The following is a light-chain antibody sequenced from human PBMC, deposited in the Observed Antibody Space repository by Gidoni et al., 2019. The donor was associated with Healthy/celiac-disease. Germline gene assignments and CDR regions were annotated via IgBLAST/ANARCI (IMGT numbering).Light chain of an antibody. J-gene: IGKJ2*01. CDR1: QGISSA. V-gene: IGKV1-13*02. CDR2: DAS. CDR3: QQFNSYPPYT. Sequence: AIQLTQSPSSLSASVGDRVTITCRASQGISSALAWYQQKSGKAPKLLIYDASSLESGVPSRFSGSGSGTDFTLTISSLQPEDFATYYCQQFNSYPPYTFGQGTKLEIK.